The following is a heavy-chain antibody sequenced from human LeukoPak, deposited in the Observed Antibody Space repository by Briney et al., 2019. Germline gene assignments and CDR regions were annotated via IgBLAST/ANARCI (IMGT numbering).Heavy chain of an antibody. V-gene: IGHV3-53*01. CDR2: IYGDGHT. CDR1: GFSVSNNY. Sequence: GGSLRLSCVVSGFSVSNNYIIWVRQAPGNGLERVSVIYGDGHTSHSASVRGRFTISRDNSKNIVSLQMNNLRAEDTAVYYCARGRGLGVVSPYFDYWGQGTLVTVSS. D-gene: IGHD3-3*01. CDR3: ARGRGLGVVSPYFDY. J-gene: IGHJ4*02.